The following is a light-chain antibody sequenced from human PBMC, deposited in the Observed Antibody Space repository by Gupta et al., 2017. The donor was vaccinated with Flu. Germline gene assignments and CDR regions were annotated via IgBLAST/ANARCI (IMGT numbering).Light chain of an antibody. CDR1: QSISSY. Sequence: DIQMTQSPSSLSASVGDRVTITCRASQSISSYVNWYQQKPGKAPKLLIDAASSLQSGVPSRFSGSGSGTDFTLTISSLQPEDFATYYCQQSYSTIRSFGQGTKLEIK. CDR3: QQSYSTIRS. V-gene: IGKV1-39*01. CDR2: AAS. J-gene: IGKJ2*03.